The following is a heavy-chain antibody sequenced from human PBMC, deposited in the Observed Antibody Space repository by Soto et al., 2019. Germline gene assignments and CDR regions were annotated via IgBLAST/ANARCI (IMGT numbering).Heavy chain of an antibody. Sequence: QVQLVQSGAEVKKPGASVKVSCKASGYTFTSYDINWVRQATGQGSEWMGWMNPNSGNTGYAQKFQGRVTMTRNTARSTAYMELSSLRSDETAVYYCARERTGTTSMDVWGQGTTVTVSS. J-gene: IGHJ6*02. CDR1: GYTFTSYD. CDR3: ARERTGTTSMDV. D-gene: IGHD1-7*01. V-gene: IGHV1-8*01. CDR2: MNPNSGNT.